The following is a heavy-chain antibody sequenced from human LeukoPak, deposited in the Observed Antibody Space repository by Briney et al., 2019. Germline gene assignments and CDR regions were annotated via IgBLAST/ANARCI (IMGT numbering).Heavy chain of an antibody. CDR2: IYPGDSDT. D-gene: IGHD2-2*01. CDR3: ARRYCSSTSCYFDF. V-gene: IGHV5-51*01. CDR1: GYSFTIYW. Sequence: GESLKISCRGSGYSFTIYWIGWVRRLPGKGLEWMGMIYPGDSDTRYSPSFQGQVTISADKSINTAYLQWSSLKASDTAIYYCARRYCSSTSCYFDFWGQGILVTVSS. J-gene: IGHJ4*02.